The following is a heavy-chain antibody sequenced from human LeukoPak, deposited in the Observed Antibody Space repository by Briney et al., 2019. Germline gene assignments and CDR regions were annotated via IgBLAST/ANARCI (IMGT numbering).Heavy chain of an antibody. V-gene: IGHV4-34*01. CDR3: ARRDIIYGLNGF. CDR2: INHSGST. Sequence: SETLSLTCAVYGGSFSGYYWSWIRQPPGKGLEWIGEINHSGSTNYNPSLKSRVTISVDTSKNQFSLKLSPVTAADTAVYYCARRDIIYGLNGFWGQGTLVTVSS. CDR1: GGSFSGYY. J-gene: IGHJ4*02. D-gene: IGHD3-10*01.